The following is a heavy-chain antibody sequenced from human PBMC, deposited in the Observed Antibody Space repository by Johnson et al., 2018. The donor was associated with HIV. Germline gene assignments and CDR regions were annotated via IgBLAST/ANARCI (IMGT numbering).Heavy chain of an antibody. D-gene: IGHD2-21*02. CDR1: GFTFSSYA. CDR2: ISYDGSNK. CDR3: VRDDYAFHI. Sequence: QVQLVESGGGVVQPGRSLRLSCAASGFTFSSYAMHWVRQAPGKGLEWVAVISYDGSNKYYADSVKGRFTISRDNSKNSVYVQMNSLRAEDTAVYYCVRDDYAFHIWGQGTVVTVSS. V-gene: IGHV3-30-3*01. J-gene: IGHJ3*02.